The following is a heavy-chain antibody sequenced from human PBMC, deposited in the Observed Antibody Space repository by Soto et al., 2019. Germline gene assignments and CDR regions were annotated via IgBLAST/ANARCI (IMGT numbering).Heavy chain of an antibody. J-gene: IGHJ6*03. V-gene: IGHV4-34*01. CDR1: GGSFIGYY. Sequence: SETLSLTCAVYGGSFIGYYWSWILQPPGKGLEWIGEINHSGSTNYNPSLKSRVTISVDTSKNQFSLKLSSVTAADTAVYYCARDGVSCSGGSCPNTYYYYMDVWGKGTTVTVSS. CDR3: ARDGVSCSGGSCPNTYYYYMDV. D-gene: IGHD2-15*01. CDR2: INHSGST.